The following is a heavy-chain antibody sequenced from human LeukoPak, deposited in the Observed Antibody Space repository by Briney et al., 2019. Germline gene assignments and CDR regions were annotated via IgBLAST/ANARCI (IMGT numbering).Heavy chain of an antibody. CDR3: AKDRRIVGATVFDY. V-gene: IGHV1-46*01. Sequence: ASVKVSCKASGYTFTSYDINWVRQATGQGLEWMGIINPSGCSTSYAQKFQGRLTKTRDSSTSTVYMELSSLRSEDTAVYYCAKDRRIVGATVFDYWGQGTLVTVSS. D-gene: IGHD1-26*01. J-gene: IGHJ4*02. CDR1: GYTFTSYD. CDR2: INPSGCST.